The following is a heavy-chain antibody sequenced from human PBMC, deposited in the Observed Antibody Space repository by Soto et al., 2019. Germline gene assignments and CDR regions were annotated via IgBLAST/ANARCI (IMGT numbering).Heavy chain of an antibody. Sequence: QVQLVESGGGVVQPGGSLTLSCAASGFTFSAYGMHWVRQAPGEGLEWLTVIVREETEKYYSDSVRGRFTVSRDNFKSTLYLEMNSLRAEDTAVYYCARDDDFDDNGLDYWGQGTLVSVSS. J-gene: IGHJ4*02. D-gene: IGHD1-1*01. CDR3: ARDDDFDDNGLDY. CDR2: IVREETEK. V-gene: IGHV3-33*05. CDR1: GFTFSAYG.